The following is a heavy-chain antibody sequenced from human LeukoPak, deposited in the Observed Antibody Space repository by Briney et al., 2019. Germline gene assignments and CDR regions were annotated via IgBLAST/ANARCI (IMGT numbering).Heavy chain of an antibody. CDR1: GFTFGDYA. D-gene: IGHD5-24*01. Sequence: GGSLRLSCTASGFTFGDYALSWFRQAPGKGLEWVSVIYAGGWTKCGDSVSGRCTISRDISRNTMYLQMESLRVEDTAVYYCARGKDGYFDYWGLGTLVTVSS. CDR2: IYAGGWT. V-gene: IGHV3-53*01. J-gene: IGHJ4*02. CDR3: ARGKDGYFDY.